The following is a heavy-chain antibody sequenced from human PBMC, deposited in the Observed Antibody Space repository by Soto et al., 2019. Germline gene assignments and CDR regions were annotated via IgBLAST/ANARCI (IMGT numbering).Heavy chain of an antibody. J-gene: IGHJ4*02. D-gene: IGHD6-13*01. CDR1: GGSISSSSYY. Sequence: SETLSLTCTVSGGSISSSSYYWGWIRQPPGKGLEWIGSIYYSGSTYYNPSLKSRVTISVDTSKNQFSLKLSSMTAADTAVYYCASAIAAAGQFDYWGQGTLVTVSS. CDR3: ASAIAAAGQFDY. V-gene: IGHV4-39*01. CDR2: IYYSGST.